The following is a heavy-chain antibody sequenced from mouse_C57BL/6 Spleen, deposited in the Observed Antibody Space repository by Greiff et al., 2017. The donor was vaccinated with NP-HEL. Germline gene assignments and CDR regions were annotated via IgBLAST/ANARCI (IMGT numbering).Heavy chain of an antibody. CDR3: ARTLYDYDGTAMDY. V-gene: IGHV2-2*01. J-gene: IGHJ4*01. Sequence: VQLHQSGPGLVQPSQSLSITCTVSGFSLTSYGVHWVRQSPGKGLEWLGVIWSGGSTDYNAAFISRLSISKDNSKSQVFFKMNSLQADDTAIYYCARTLYDYDGTAMDYWGQGTSVTVSS. CDR1: GFSLTSYG. D-gene: IGHD2-4*01. CDR2: IWSGGST.